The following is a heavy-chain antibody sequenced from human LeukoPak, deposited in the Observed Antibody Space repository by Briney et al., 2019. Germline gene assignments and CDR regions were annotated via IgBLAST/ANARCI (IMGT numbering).Heavy chain of an antibody. CDR3: ARGFCSSTSCYIGY. Sequence: PSETLSLTCTVSGGSISSSSYYWGWIRQPPGKGLEWIGSIYYSGSTYYNPSLKSRVTISVDTSKNQFSLKLSSMTAADTAVYYCARGFCSSTSCYIGYWGQGTLVTVSS. D-gene: IGHD2-2*02. V-gene: IGHV4-39*01. CDR1: GGSISSSSYY. J-gene: IGHJ4*02. CDR2: IYYSGST.